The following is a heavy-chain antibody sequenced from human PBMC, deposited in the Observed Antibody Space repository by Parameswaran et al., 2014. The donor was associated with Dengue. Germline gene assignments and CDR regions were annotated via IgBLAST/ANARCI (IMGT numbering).Heavy chain of an antibody. Sequence: KGLEWVSSISGSGRGTYYADSAKGRFTISRDNSKNTLYLQMNSLRAEDTAVYYCTNFNWDVYYSYAMDVWGQGTTVTVSS. CDR2: ISGSGRGT. CDR3: TNFNWDVYYSYAMDV. V-gene: IGHV3-23*01. J-gene: IGHJ6*02. D-gene: IGHD1-1*01.